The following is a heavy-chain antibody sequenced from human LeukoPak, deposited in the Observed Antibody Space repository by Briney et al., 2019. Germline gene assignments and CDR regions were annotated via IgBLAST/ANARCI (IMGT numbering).Heavy chain of an antibody. J-gene: IGHJ5*02. Sequence: ASVKVSCKASGYTFGSYDINWVRQATGQGLEWMGWMNPLTGNTGYPQKFQGRVSITRSTPMNTAYMELSSLGSEDTAVYYCATDLGDDSGGSNWFDPWGQGTLVTVSS. CDR1: GYTFGSYD. CDR3: ATDLGDDSGGSNWFDP. V-gene: IGHV1-8*03. CDR2: MNPLTGNT. D-gene: IGHD3-22*01.